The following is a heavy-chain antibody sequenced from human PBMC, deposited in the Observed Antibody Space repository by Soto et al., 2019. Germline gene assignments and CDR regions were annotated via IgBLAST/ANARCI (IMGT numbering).Heavy chain of an antibody. CDR2: ISSSSSYI. CDR3: ARAQGSGYPGDGAFDI. CDR1: GFTFSSYS. V-gene: IGHV3-21*01. J-gene: IGHJ3*02. D-gene: IGHD5-12*01. Sequence: EVQLVESGGGLVKPGGSLRLSCAASGFTFSSYSMNWVRQAPGKGLEWVSSISSSSSYIYYADSVKGRFTISRDNAKNSMYLPMNSLRAEDTAVYYCARAQGSGYPGDGAFDIWGQGTMVTVSS.